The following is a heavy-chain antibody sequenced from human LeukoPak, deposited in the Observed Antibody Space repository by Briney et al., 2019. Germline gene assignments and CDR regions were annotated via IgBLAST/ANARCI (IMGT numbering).Heavy chain of an antibody. CDR2: IYYSGRT. CDR1: GGPISGYY. CDR3: ARSPTKRVTEDY. V-gene: IGHV4-59*01. Sequence: SETLSLTCTVSGGPISGYYRNWIRQPPGKGLEWIGSIYYSGRTSFNGSLKTRITMSVDTSKNQFSLKLTSVTAVDTAVYYCARSPTKRVTEDYWGQGTLVTVSS. D-gene: IGHD5-18*01. J-gene: IGHJ4*02.